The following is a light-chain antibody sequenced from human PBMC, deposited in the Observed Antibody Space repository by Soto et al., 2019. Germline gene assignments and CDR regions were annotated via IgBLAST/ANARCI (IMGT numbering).Light chain of an antibody. J-gene: IGKJ4*01. Sequence: EIVLTQSPATLSLSPGERATLSCRASQSVSSNLAWYQHKPGQAPRLLVYDALNRATGIPVRFNGSGSGTDFTRTISSLEPEDFAVYYCQQSRDWPLTFGGGTKVEIK. CDR2: DAL. CDR1: QSVSSN. CDR3: QQSRDWPLT. V-gene: IGKV3-11*01.